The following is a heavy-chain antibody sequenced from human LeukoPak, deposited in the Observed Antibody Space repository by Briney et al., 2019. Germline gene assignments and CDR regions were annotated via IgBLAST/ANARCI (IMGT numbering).Heavy chain of an antibody. Sequence: GGSLRLSCAASGFTFSSYATSWVRQAPGKGLEWVSAISGGGGSTYYADSVKGRFTISRDNSKNTLYLQMNSLRAEDTAVYYCAKKGTIVVVFDYWGQGTLVTVSS. CDR1: GFTFSSYA. CDR3: AKKGTIVVVFDY. D-gene: IGHD3-22*01. V-gene: IGHV3-23*01. J-gene: IGHJ4*02. CDR2: ISGGGGST.